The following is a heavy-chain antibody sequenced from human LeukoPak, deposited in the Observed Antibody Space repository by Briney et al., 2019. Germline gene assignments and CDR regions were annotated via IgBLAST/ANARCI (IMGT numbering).Heavy chain of an antibody. V-gene: IGHV3-66*02. Sequence: GGSLRLSCAASGFTVSNDYMAWVRQAPGRGLEWVSLIYGDGTTFYTDSVKGRFTISRDDFKNTLYLQMSSLRPEDTALYYCARDRAGAQSWVALDPWGQGTLVTVSS. CDR1: GFTVSNDY. CDR3: ARDRAGAQSWVALDP. J-gene: IGHJ5*02. D-gene: IGHD3-10*01. CDR2: IYGDGTT.